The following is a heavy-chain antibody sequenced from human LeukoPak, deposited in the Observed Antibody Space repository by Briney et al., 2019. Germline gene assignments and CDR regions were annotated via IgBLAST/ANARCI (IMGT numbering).Heavy chain of an antibody. Sequence: GESLKISCKGSGYKFNAYWIAWVRQMPGKGPEWMGIIYPDDSDTRYSPSFQGQVTISADKSISIAYLQWSSLKASDTAMYYCARPNITSYYDSRGYDGFDVWGQGTMVIVSS. CDR1: GYKFNAYW. CDR2: IYPDDSDT. CDR3: ARPNITSYYDSRGYDGFDV. J-gene: IGHJ3*01. V-gene: IGHV5-51*01. D-gene: IGHD3-22*01.